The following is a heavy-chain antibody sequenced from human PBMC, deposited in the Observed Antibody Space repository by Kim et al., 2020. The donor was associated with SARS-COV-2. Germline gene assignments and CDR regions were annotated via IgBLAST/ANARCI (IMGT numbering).Heavy chain of an antibody. CDR1: GFTFSSYS. CDR3: AGDMVRRGGVDV. CDR2: IRSSSNYI. D-gene: IGHD3-10*01. V-gene: IGHV3-21*01. J-gene: IGHJ6*02. Sequence: GGSLRLSCAASGFTFSSYSMTWVRQAPGKGLEWVSSIRSSSNYIYYADSVKGRFTISRDNAKNSLYLHMNSLTAEDTAVYYCAGDMVRRGGVDVWGQGTTVTVSS.